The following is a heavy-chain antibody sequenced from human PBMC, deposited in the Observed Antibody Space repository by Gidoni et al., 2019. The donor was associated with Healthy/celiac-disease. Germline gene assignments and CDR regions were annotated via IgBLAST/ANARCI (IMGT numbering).Heavy chain of an antibody. CDR1: GFTFSSYS. CDR3: ARDAVYDSSGPQFDY. J-gene: IGHJ4*02. D-gene: IGHD3-22*01. V-gene: IGHV3-21*01. CDR2: ISSSSSYI. Sequence: EVQLVESGGGLVKPGGSLRLSCAASGFTFSSYSMNWVRQAPGKGLEWVSSISSSSSYIYYADSVKGRFTISRDNAKNSLYLQMNSLRAEDTAVYYCARDAVYDSSGPQFDYWGQGTLVTVSS.